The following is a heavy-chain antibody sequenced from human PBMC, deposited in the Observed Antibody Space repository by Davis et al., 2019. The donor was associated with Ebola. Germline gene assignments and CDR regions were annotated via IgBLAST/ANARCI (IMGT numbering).Heavy chain of an antibody. CDR3: ARGHYYDRADENWFDP. Sequence: SVKVSCKASGGTFSSYAISWVRQAPGQGLEWMGGIIPIFGTANYAQKFQGRVTITADESTSTAYMELSSLRSEDTAVYYCARGHYYDRADENWFDPWGQGTLVTVSS. J-gene: IGHJ5*02. CDR2: IIPIFGTA. V-gene: IGHV1-69*13. D-gene: IGHD3-22*01. CDR1: GGTFSSYA.